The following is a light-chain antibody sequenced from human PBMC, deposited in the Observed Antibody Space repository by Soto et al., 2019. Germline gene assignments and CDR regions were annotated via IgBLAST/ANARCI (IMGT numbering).Light chain of an antibody. J-gene: IGLJ1*01. CDR3: SSYAGSNKSV. CDR2: EVS. Sequence: QSALTQPASVSGSPGQSITISCTGTSSDVGGYDYVSWYQQYPGEAPKLLIYEVSKRPSGVPDRFSGSKSGNTASLTVSGLQPEDEADYYCSSYAGSNKSVFGTGTKLTVL. V-gene: IGLV2-8*01. CDR1: SSDVGGYDY.